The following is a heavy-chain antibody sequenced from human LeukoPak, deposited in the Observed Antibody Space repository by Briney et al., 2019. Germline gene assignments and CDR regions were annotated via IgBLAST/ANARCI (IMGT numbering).Heavy chain of an antibody. Sequence: GASVKVSCKASGYTFTGYYMHWVRQAPGQGLEWMGWINPNSGGTNYAQKFQGRVTMTRDTSISTAYMELSRLRSDDTAVYYCARGGFLVVTANWFDPWGQGTLVTVSS. CDR2: INPNSGGT. CDR1: GYTFTGYY. V-gene: IGHV1-2*02. CDR3: ARGGFLVVTANWFDP. J-gene: IGHJ5*02. D-gene: IGHD2-21*02.